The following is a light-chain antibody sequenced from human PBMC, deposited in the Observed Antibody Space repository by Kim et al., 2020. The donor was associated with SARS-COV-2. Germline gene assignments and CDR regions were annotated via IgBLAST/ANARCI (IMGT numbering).Light chain of an antibody. V-gene: IGLV2-14*03. Sequence: QSALTQPASLSGTPGQAITISCTGTSSDVGGYDFVSWYQQHPGMVPKLMIYDVSVRPSGVSNRFSGSKSGNTASLTISGLQAEDEADYYCNSFTTSNTHVFGAGTKVTVL. CDR2: DVS. J-gene: IGLJ1*01. CDR1: SSDVGGYDF. CDR3: NSFTTSNTHV.